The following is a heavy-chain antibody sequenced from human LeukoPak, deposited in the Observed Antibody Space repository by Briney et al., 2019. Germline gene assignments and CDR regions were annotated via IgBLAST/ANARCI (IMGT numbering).Heavy chain of an antibody. J-gene: IGHJ4*02. CDR2: ISYDGSNK. CDR1: GFTFSSYG. V-gene: IGHV3-30*18. CDR3: AKFACSGGSCYKGNYFDY. Sequence: GGSLRLSCAASGFTFSSYGMHWVRQAPGKGLEWVAVISYDGSNKYYADSVKGRFTISRDNSKNTLYLQMNSLRAEDTAVYYCAKFACSGGSCYKGNYFDYWGQGTLVTVSS. D-gene: IGHD2-15*01.